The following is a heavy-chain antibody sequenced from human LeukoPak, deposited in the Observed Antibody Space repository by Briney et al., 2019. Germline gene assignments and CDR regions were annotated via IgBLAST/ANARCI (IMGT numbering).Heavy chain of an antibody. D-gene: IGHD4-11*01. J-gene: IGHJ4*02. CDR2: IDANNGDT. Sequence: ASVKISCKASGYTFRGNYIHWLRQAPGQGLEWMGWIDANNGDTNSAQKFQGRVTMSTDTSISTAYMDLSSLSPDDAAVYYCARDPSSVTLYFFDYWGQGNLVTVSS. V-gene: IGHV1-2*02. CDR1: GYTFRGNY. CDR3: ARDPSSVTLYFFDY.